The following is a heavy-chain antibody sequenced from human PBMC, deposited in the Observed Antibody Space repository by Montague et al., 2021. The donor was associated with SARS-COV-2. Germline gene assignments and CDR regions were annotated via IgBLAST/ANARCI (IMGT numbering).Heavy chain of an antibody. D-gene: IGHD6-19*01. Sequence: SETLSLTCSVSGYSISSYYWSWIRQPPGKGLEWLGYIFSSGTATXNASLMSRLTISVDTSTNQFSLKVTSVTTADTATYYCARGEVAGPFDYWGRGTLVTVSS. V-gene: IGHV4-59*01. CDR1: GYSISSYY. J-gene: IGHJ4*02. CDR2: IFSSGTA. CDR3: ARGEVAGPFDY.